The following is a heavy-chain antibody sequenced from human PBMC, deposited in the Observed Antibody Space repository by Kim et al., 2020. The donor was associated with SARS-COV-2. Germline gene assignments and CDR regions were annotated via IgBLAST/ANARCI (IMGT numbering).Heavy chain of an antibody. J-gene: IGHJ4*02. Sequence: GGSLRHSCAASGFTFSSYAMHWVRQAPGKGLEWVAVISYDGSNKYYADSVKGRFTISRDNSKNTLYLQMNSLRAEDTAVYYCARSGVFDWLLSSFDYWGQGTLVTVSS. CDR2: ISYDGSNK. D-gene: IGHD3-9*01. V-gene: IGHV3-30*04. CDR1: GFTFSSYA. CDR3: ARSGVFDWLLSSFDY.